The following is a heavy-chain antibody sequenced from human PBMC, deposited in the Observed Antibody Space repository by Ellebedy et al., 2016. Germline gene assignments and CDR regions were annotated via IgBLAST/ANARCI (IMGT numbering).Heavy chain of an antibody. CDR2: MNPNTGST. J-gene: IGHJ4*02. V-gene: IGHV1-8*01. CDR1: GYTFTTSD. D-gene: IGHD1-1*01. CDR3: TGGGLGGGYNSGDY. Sequence: ASVKVSXKASGYTFTTSDINWVRQAAGQGLEWMGWMNPNTGSTGYAPKFQGRLTMTRSTSITTAYMELSSLGSDDTAVYYCTGGGLGGGYNSGDYWGQGTLVTVSS.